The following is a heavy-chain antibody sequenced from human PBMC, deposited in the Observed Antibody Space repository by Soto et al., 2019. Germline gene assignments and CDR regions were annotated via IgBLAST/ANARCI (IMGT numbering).Heavy chain of an antibody. CDR1: GVSVSSYE. V-gene: IGHV3-48*03. D-gene: IGHD6-13*01. J-gene: IGHJ6*02. Sequence: HPGGSLRLSCAASGVSVSSYEMNWGRQAPANGLEWVSYISSSGSTIYYADSVKGRFTISRDNAKNSLYLQMTSLRAEDTAVYYCGRRIAADGRRYYYGMDVWGQGTTVTVSS. CDR3: GRRIAADGRRYYYGMDV. CDR2: ISSSGSTI.